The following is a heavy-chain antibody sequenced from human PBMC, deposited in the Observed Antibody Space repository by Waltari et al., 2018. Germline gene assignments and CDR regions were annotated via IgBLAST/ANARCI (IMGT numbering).Heavy chain of an antibody. J-gene: IGHJ5*02. Sequence: QLQLQESGPGLVKPSETLSLTCTVSGGSISSSSYYWGWIRQPPGKGLEWIGSIYYSGSTYYNPSLKSRVTISVDTSKNQFSLKLSSVTAADTAVYYCARGGYCTGGVCFPPTWFDPWGQGTLVTVSS. CDR2: IYYSGST. V-gene: IGHV4-39*07. CDR3: ARGGYCTGGVCFPPTWFDP. CDR1: GGSISSSSYY. D-gene: IGHD2-8*02.